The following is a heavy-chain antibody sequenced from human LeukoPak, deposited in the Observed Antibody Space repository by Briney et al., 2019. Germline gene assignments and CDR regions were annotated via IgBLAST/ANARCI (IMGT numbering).Heavy chain of an antibody. D-gene: IGHD6-19*01. J-gene: IGHJ4*02. V-gene: IGHV3-66*01. CDR2: SYTGGNT. CDR3: ARGGAVAGMGDY. CDR1: GFTVSSNY. Sequence: GGSLRLSCAASGFTVSSNYMSWVRQAPGKGLEWVSVSYTGGNTHYADSVKGRFTLSRDNSKNTVYLQMNSLRVEDTAMYYCARGGAVAGMGDYWGQGTLVTVSS.